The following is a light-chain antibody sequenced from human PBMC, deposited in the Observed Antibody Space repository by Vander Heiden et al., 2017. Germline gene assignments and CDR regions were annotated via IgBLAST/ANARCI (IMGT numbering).Light chain of an antibody. CDR1: SSHIGAGYD. CDR2: GNS. V-gene: IGLV1-40*01. J-gene: IGLJ2*01. Sequence: QSLLTPPPSVSGAPGQRVTIACTRSSSHIGAGYDVHGYQHLPGTAPKLRICGNSNRPSGVPDRFAGSKSGTSASLAITGLQAEDEADYYCQSYDSSLSDVVFGGGTKLTVL. CDR3: QSYDSSLSDVV.